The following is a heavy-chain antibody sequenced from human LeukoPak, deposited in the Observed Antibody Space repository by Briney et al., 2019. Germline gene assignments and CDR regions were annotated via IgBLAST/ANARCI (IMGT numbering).Heavy chain of an antibody. Sequence: SVKVSCKASGGTFSSYAISWVRQAPGQGLEWMGRIIPIFGTANYAQKFQGRVTITTDESTSTAYMELSSLRSEDTAVYYCVRLAAAGSNWFDPWGQGTLVTVSS. CDR1: GGTFSSYA. CDR2: IIPIFGTA. D-gene: IGHD6-13*01. V-gene: IGHV1-69*05. J-gene: IGHJ5*02. CDR3: VRLAAAGSNWFDP.